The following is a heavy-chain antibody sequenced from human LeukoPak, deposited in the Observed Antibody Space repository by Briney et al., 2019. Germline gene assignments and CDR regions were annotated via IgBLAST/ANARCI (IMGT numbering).Heavy chain of an antibody. V-gene: IGHV1-18*01. CDR2: ISTYNGNT. D-gene: IGHD4-17*01. CDR3: ARDLQIYGDYETAVDY. Sequence: ASVKVSCKASAYSFNSYGITWVRQAPGQGLEWMGWISTYNGNTNYAQKFQGRVTMTTDTSTSTAYMELRSLRSDDTAVYYCARDLQIYGDYETAVDYWGQGTLVTVSS. CDR1: AYSFNSYG. J-gene: IGHJ4*02.